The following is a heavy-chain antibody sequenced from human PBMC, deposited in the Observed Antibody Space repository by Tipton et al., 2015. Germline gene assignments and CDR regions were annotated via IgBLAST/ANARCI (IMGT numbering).Heavy chain of an antibody. CDR1: GGSISNDY. Sequence: TLSLTCTVSGGSISNDYWSWIRQPPGKGLEWIGYISYTDGAHYNPALKSRVTISVDTSKTQFSLKMSSVTASDTAVYYCARARGRHGGLFDSWGQGILVTVSS. D-gene: IGHD4-23*01. CDR3: ARARGRHGGLFDS. V-gene: IGHV4-59*01. J-gene: IGHJ4*02. CDR2: ISYTDGA.